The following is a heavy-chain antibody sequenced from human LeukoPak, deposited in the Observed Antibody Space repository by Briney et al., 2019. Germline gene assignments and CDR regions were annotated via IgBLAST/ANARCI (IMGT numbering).Heavy chain of an antibody. CDR1: GYTFTNYG. D-gene: IGHD1-26*01. Sequence: RASVKVSCKASGYTFTNYGISWVRQAPGQGLEWMGWISTNSDIRTYAQTLQGRFTMTTDTATTTAYMELNNLTFDDTAVYYCARDWDAMNNCFDPWGQGTPVTVSS. CDR2: ISTNSDIR. J-gene: IGHJ5*02. CDR3: ARDWDAMNNCFDP. V-gene: IGHV1-18*01.